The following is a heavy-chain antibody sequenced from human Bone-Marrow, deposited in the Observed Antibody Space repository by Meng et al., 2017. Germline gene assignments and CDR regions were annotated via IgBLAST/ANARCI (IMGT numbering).Heavy chain of an antibody. CDR2: INPKSGDT. V-gene: IGHV1-2*06. D-gene: IGHD3-16*01. Sequence: QGQLVQFGAEVKKPGAPVKVSCKASGYTFPDYWLHWVRRAPGQGLEWMGRINPKSGDTHYAQRFQGRVTMTGDTSISTAYMELSGLRSDDTAMYYCARDIRQGGNIWFDPWGQGTLVTVSS. CDR3: ARDIRQGGNIWFDP. CDR1: GYTFPDYW. J-gene: IGHJ5*02.